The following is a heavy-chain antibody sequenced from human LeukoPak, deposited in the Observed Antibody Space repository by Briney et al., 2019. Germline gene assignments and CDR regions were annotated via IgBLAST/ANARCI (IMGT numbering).Heavy chain of an antibody. J-gene: IGHJ4*02. Sequence: GGSLRLSCAASGFPFSNYWMHWVRQAPGKGLEWVSFISSSTISYADSVKGRFTISRDNAKNSLYLQMNSLRDEDTAVYYCARDVDYSFDYWGQGTLVTVSS. CDR2: ISSSTI. V-gene: IGHV3-48*02. CDR3: ARDVDYSFDY. D-gene: IGHD4-11*01. CDR1: GFPFSNYW.